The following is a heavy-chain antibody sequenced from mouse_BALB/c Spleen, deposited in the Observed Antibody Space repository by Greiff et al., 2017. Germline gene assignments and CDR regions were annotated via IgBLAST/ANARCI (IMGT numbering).Heavy chain of an antibody. CDR3: ARDDGFDY. CDR1: GYTFTSYT. V-gene: IGHV1-4*01. CDR2: INPSSGYT. Sequence: QVHVKQSGAELARPGASVKMSCKASGYTFTSYTMHWVKQRPGQGLEWIGYINPSSGYTNYNQKFKDKATLTADKSSSTAYMQLSSLTSEDSAVYYCARDDGFDYWGQGTTLTVSS. J-gene: IGHJ2*01. D-gene: IGHD2-3*01.